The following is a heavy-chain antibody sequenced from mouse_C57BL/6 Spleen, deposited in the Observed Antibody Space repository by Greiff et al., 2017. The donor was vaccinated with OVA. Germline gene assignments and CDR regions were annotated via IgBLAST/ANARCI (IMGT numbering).Heavy chain of an antibody. CDR3: ARYYGSSYGYFDV. J-gene: IGHJ1*03. V-gene: IGHV1-7*01. CDR2: INPSSGYT. CDR1: GYTFTSYW. D-gene: IGHD1-1*01. Sequence: VQVVESGAELAKPGASVKLSCKASGYTFTSYWMHWVKQRPGQGLEWIGYINPSSGYTKYNQKFKDKATLTADKSSSTAYMQLSSLTYEDSAVYYCARYYGSSYGYFDVWGTGTTVTVSS.